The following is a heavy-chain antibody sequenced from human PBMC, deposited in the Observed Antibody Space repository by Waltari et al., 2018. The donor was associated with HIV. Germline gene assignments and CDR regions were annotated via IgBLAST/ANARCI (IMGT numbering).Heavy chain of an antibody. J-gene: IGHJ4*02. V-gene: IGHV1-2*02. CDR3: ARSIAVAGTLADY. CDR2: INPNSGGT. CDR1: GYTLTGYY. Sequence: QVQLVQSGAGVKKPGASVKVSCKAPGYTLTGYYLHWVRQAPGQGLEWMGWINPNSGGTNYAQKFQGRVTMTRDTSISTAYMELSRLRSDDTAVYYCARSIAVAGTLADYWGQGTLVTVSS. D-gene: IGHD6-19*01.